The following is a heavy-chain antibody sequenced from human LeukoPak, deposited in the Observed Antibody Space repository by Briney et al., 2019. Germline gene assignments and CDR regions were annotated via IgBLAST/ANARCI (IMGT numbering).Heavy chain of an antibody. D-gene: IGHD7-27*01. J-gene: IGHJ5*02. V-gene: IGHV4-38-2*02. CDR1: GYSISSGYY. CDR2: IYHSGST. Sequence: NPSETLSLTCTVSGYSISSGYYWGWIRQPPGKGLEWIGSIYHSGSTYYNPSLKSRVTISVDTSKNQFSLKLSSVTAADTAVYYCARSRTNDGWGLVWFDPWGQGTLVTVSS. CDR3: ARSRTNDGWGLVWFDP.